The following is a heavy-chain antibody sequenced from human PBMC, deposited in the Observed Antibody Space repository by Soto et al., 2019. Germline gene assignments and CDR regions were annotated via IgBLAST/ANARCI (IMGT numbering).Heavy chain of an antibody. CDR2: ISAYNGNT. CDR1: GYTFAIYG. Sequence: ASLKASCKAPGYTFAIYGISCLRQAPGHGVELRGCISAYNGNTNYAQKLQGRVTMTTDTSTSTAYMELSRLRSDDTAVCYCARGSITGTYLRNTYYYDSSGENYFDYWGQGTLVTVSS. V-gene: IGHV1-18*01. D-gene: IGHD3-22*01. J-gene: IGHJ4*02. CDR3: ARGSITGTYLRNTYYYDSSGENYFDY.